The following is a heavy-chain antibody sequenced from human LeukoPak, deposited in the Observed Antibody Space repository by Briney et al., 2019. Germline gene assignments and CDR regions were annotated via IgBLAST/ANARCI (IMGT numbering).Heavy chain of an antibody. D-gene: IGHD2-15*01. V-gene: IGHV1-58*01. Sequence: SVKVSCKASGFTFTSSAVQWVRQARGQRLEWIGWIVVGSGNTNYAQKFQERVIITRDMSTSTAYMELSSLRSEDTAVYYCAAESLGYCSGGSCYGQFDYWGQGTLVTVSS. CDR3: AAESLGYCSGGSCYGQFDY. CDR2: IVVGSGNT. CDR1: GFTFTSSA. J-gene: IGHJ4*02.